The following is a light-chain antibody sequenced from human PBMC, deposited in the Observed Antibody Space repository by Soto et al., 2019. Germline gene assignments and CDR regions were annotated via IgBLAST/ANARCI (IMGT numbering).Light chain of an antibody. Sequence: DIQMTQSPSSVSASVGDRVTITCRASQGMNSWLAWYQQKPGKAPKLLIYSTSNLQSGVPSRFSGSGSGTDFTLTITSLQPEDFATYFCQQSESLPLTFGGGTKVEIK. CDR1: QGMNSW. J-gene: IGKJ4*01. CDR3: QQSESLPLT. CDR2: STS. V-gene: IGKV1D-12*01.